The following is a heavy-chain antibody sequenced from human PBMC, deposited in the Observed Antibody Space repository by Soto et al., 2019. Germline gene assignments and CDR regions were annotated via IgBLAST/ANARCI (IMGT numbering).Heavy chain of an antibody. CDR1: GLTLSRHA. Sequence: GGTLRLSCAASGLTLSRHAMTWARQAPGKGLEWVATLNPSGSNTHYADSVKGRFIISRDNSRNTVDLQMNNLRAEYTALYYWVSWVSDHFDYWSQGTLVTVSS. D-gene: IGHD2-8*01. CDR3: VSWVSDHFDY. J-gene: IGHJ4*02. CDR2: LNPSGSNT. V-gene: IGHV3-23*01.